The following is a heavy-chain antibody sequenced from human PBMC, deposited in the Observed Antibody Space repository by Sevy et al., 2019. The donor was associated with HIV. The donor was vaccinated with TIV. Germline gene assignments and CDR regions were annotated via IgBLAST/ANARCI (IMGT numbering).Heavy chain of an antibody. CDR2: ISHDGSNK. CDR1: GFTFNNYA. D-gene: IGHD6-13*01. CDR3: ARALSTWYYFDY. J-gene: IGHJ4*02. V-gene: IGHV3-30*04. Sequence: GGSLRLSCAVSGFTFNNYAMHWVRQAPGKGLEWAAGISHDGSNKYYGDSVKGRFTISRDNSKNTVYLQMNSLRAEDTAVYYCARALSTWYYFDYWGQGTLVTVSS.